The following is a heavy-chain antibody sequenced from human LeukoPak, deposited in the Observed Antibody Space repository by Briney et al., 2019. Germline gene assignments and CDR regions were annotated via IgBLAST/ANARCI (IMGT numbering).Heavy chain of an antibody. CDR1: GFTFSGYG. D-gene: IGHD3-22*01. CDR3: AKGRHRGMIVVGGFDS. CDR2: INDVGAST. Sequence: GGSLRLSCAASGFTFSGYGMSWVRQAPGKGLEWVSGINDVGASTYYADSAKGRFTISRDNSKNTLFLQMNSLRAEDTAEYYCAKGRHRGMIVVGGFDSWGQGILVTVSS. V-gene: IGHV3-23*01. J-gene: IGHJ4*02.